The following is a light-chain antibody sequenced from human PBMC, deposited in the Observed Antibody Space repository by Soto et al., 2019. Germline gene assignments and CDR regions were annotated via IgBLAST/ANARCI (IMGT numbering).Light chain of an antibody. CDR3: AAWDDSLNGVV. J-gene: IGLJ2*01. CDR2: SNN. Sequence: QSVLTQPPSASGTPGQRVTISCSGSRSNIGSNTVNWYQQLPGTAPKLLIYSNNQRPSGVPDRFSGPKSGTSASLAISGLQSEDEADYYCAAWDDSLNGVVFGGGTKLTVL. CDR1: RSNIGSNT. V-gene: IGLV1-44*01.